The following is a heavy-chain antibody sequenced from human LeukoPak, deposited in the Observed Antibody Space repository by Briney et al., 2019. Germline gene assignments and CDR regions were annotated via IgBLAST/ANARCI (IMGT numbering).Heavy chain of an antibody. V-gene: IGHV3-23*01. CDR2: LTNSGDRT. D-gene: IGHD6-19*01. CDR1: GFTFSTYG. CDR3: AKDALRTSGWYYFDF. J-gene: IGHJ4*02. Sequence: GGSLRLSCAASGFTFSTYGMSWVRQAPGKGLEWVSALTNSGDRTYYADSVKGRFTISRDNSKNTLYLQMNSLRAEDTVVYFCAKDALRTSGWYYFDFWGQGTLVTVSS.